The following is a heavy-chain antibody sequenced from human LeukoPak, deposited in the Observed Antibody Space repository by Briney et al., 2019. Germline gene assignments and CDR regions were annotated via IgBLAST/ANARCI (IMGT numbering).Heavy chain of an antibody. CDR1: GYTFTSYY. V-gene: IGHV1-46*01. CDR3: ARYGFSTVWQGGWHAFDI. Sequence: APVKVSCKASGYTFTSYYVHWVRQAPGQGLKGMGIINPPTGDTTYAQKFQGRLTMTRDMSTSTVYMELSSLTSEDTAVFYCARYGFSTVWQGGWHAFDIWGQGTVVTVSS. J-gene: IGHJ3*02. D-gene: IGHD6-13*01. CDR2: INPPTGDT.